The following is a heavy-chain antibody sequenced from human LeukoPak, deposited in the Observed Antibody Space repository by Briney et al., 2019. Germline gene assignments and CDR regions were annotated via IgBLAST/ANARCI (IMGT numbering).Heavy chain of an antibody. J-gene: IGHJ4*02. D-gene: IGHD2-15*01. CDR1: GYTFTGYY. Sequence: ASVKVSCKASGYTFTGYYMHWVRQAPGQGLEWMGWINPNSGGTNYAQKFQGRVTMTRDTSISPAYMEPSRLRSDDTAVYYCARARRCSGGSCYRGGGDYWGQGTLVTVSS. CDR3: ARARRCSGGSCYRGGGDY. CDR2: INPNSGGT. V-gene: IGHV1-2*02.